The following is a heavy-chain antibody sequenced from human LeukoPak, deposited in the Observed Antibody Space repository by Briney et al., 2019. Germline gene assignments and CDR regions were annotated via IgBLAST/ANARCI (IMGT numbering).Heavy chain of an antibody. Sequence: GGSLRLSCAASGFTFSSYAMSWVRQAPGKGLEWVSAISGSGGSTYYADSVKGRFTISRDNSKNTRYLQMNSLRAEDTAVYYCAKDTPVAGTGGYFDYWGQGTLVTVSS. V-gene: IGHV3-23*01. CDR2: ISGSGGST. D-gene: IGHD6-19*01. J-gene: IGHJ4*02. CDR3: AKDTPVAGTGGYFDY. CDR1: GFTFSSYA.